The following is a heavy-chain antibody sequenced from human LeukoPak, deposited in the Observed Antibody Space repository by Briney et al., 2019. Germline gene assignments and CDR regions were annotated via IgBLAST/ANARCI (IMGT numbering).Heavy chain of an antibody. V-gene: IGHV3-66*01. J-gene: IGHJ4*02. D-gene: IGHD3-22*01. CDR1: GFTVSPKY. CDR2: IYNGGST. CDR3: ARDYDSSGYYYPVYEY. Sequence: GGSLRLSCAASGFTVSPKYISWLRQAPGKGLEWVSVIYNGGSTFYADSVKARFTISRDNSKNSLYLQMNSLRAEDTAVYYCARDYDSSGYYYPVYEYWGQGTLVTASS.